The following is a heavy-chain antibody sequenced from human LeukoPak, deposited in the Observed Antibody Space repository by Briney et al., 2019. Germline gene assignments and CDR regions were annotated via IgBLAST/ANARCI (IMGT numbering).Heavy chain of an antibody. CDR3: ARAGYSGYEGIDY. CDR1: GGTFSSYA. V-gene: IGHV1-69*13. D-gene: IGHD5-12*01. J-gene: IGHJ4*02. CDR2: IIPIFGTA. Sequence: SVKVSCKASGGTFSSYAISWVRQAPGQGLEWMGGIIPIFGTANYAQKFQGRVTITADESTSTAYVELSSLRSEDTAVYYCARAGYSGYEGIDYWGQGTLVTVSS.